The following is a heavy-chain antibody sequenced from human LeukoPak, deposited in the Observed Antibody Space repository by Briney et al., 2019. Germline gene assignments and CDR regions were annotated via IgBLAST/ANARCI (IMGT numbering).Heavy chain of an antibody. CDR1: GGSISSYY. V-gene: IGHV4-59*12. CDR2: IYYSGST. Sequence: SETLSLTYTVSGGSISSYYWSWIRKPPGKGLEWIGYIYYSGSTHYNPSLKSRVTISVDTSKNQFSLKLSSVTAADTAVYYCAREGSRFLLYNWFDPWGQGTLVTVSS. D-gene: IGHD3-16*01. J-gene: IGHJ5*02. CDR3: AREGSRFLLYNWFDP.